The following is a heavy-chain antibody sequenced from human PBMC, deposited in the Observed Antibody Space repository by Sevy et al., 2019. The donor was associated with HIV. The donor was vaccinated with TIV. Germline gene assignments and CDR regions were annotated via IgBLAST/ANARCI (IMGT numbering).Heavy chain of an antibody. V-gene: IGHV3-21*01. CDR3: ARDGKGWELLNY. CDR2: ISGSSNYI. J-gene: IGHJ4*02. D-gene: IGHD1-26*01. CDR1: GFIFNDYS. Sequence: GGSLRLSCAASGFIFNDYSTHWVRQAPGKGLEWIPFISGSSNYINYADSVGGRITISRDNAQNSLYLQMNSLRAEDTAVYYCARDGKGWELLNYWGQGSLVTVSS.